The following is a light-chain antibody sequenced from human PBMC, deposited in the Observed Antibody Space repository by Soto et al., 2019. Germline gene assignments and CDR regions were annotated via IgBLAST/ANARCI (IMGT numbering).Light chain of an antibody. J-gene: IGKJ3*01. Sequence: ETVMTQSPATLSVSPGERATLSCRASQSVSSYLAWYQQKPGQAPRLLIYDASNRATGIPARFSGSGSGTDFTLTISSLQPEDFAVYYCQQRGSWPATFGPGTKVDIK. CDR3: QQRGSWPAT. CDR1: QSVSSY. V-gene: IGKV3-11*01. CDR2: DAS.